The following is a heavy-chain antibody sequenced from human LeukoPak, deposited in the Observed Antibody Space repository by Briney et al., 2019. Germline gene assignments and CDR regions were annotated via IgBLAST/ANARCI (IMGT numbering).Heavy chain of an antibody. J-gene: IGHJ4*02. D-gene: IGHD3-16*01. CDR1: GGSISSYY. V-gene: IGHV4-59*01. CDR2: IYYSGST. CDR3: ASFGVMGPSYFDY. Sequence: SETLSLTYTVSGGSISSYYWSWIRQPPGKGLEWIGYIYYSGSTNYNPSLKSRVTISVDTSKNQFSLKLSSVTAADTAVYYCASFGVMGPSYFDYWGQGTLVTVSS.